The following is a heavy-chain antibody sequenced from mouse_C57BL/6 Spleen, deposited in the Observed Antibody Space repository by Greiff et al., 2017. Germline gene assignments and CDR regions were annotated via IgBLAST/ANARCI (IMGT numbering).Heavy chain of an antibody. Sequence: EVKLQESGPGLVKPSQSLSLTCSVTGYSITSGYYWNWIRQFPGNKLEWMGYISYDGSNNYNPSLKNRISITRDTSKNQFFLKLNSVTTEDTATYYCARADFGYYDYWGQGTTLTVSS. D-gene: IGHD2-3*01. J-gene: IGHJ2*01. CDR3: ARADFGYYDY. V-gene: IGHV3-6*01. CDR2: ISYDGSN. CDR1: GYSITSGYY.